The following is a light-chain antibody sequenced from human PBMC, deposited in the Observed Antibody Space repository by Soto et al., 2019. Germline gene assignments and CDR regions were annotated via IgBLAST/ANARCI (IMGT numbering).Light chain of an antibody. CDR3: LQHYTYPPT. Sequence: DIQMTQSPSALSASVGDTFTVTCRASHASGNHLAWFQQQPGKVPQRLIFSVSTLQIGSPSRFSGSGSETDFTLTITNLQPEDFASYFCLQHYTYPPTFGGGT. CDR2: SVS. CDR1: HASGNH. V-gene: IGKV1-17*03. J-gene: IGKJ4*01.